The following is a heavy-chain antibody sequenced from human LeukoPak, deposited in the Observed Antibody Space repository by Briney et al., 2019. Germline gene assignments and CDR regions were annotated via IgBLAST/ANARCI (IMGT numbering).Heavy chain of an antibody. CDR2: IYYSGST. Sequence: SQTLSLTCTVSGGSISSGGYYWSWIRQHPGKGLEWIGYIYYSGSTNYNPSLKSRVTISVDTSKNQFSLKLSSVTAADTAVYYCARASMYSGSYYGMDVWGQGTTVTVSS. D-gene: IGHD1-26*01. V-gene: IGHV4-61*08. CDR1: GGSISSGGYY. CDR3: ARASMYSGSYYGMDV. J-gene: IGHJ6*02.